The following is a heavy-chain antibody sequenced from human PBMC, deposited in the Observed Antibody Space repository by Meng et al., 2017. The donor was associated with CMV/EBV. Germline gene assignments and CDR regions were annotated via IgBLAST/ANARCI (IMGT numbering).Heavy chain of an antibody. CDR3: AREDVVAGTVAFDI. V-gene: IGHV1-2*02. Sequence: ASVKVSCKASGYTFTGYYMHWVRQAPGQGLEWMGWIKPNSGGTNYAQKFQGRVTMTRDTSISTAHMELSRLRSDDTAVYYCAREDVVAGTVAFDIWGQGTMVTVSS. D-gene: IGHD6-19*01. CDR2: IKPNSGGT. J-gene: IGHJ3*02. CDR1: GYTFTGYY.